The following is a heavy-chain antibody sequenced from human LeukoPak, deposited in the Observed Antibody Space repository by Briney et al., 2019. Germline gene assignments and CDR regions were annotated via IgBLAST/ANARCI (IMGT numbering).Heavy chain of an antibody. CDR3: AKDQYSSSWYRWDY. V-gene: IGHV3-23*01. CDR2: ISGSGGST. Sequence: GGSLRLSCAASGFTFSSYAMSWVRQAPGKGLEWVSAISGSGGSTYYADSVKGRFTISRDNSKNTLYLQMNSLRAEDTAVYYCAKDQYSSSWYRWDYWGQGTLVTVSS. CDR1: GFTFSSYA. D-gene: IGHD6-13*01. J-gene: IGHJ4*02.